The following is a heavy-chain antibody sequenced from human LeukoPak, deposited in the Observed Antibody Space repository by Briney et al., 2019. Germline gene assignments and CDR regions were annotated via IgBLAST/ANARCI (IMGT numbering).Heavy chain of an antibody. Sequence: PGGSLRLSCVASGFTFSNSWMSWVRQAPGRGLEWVANIKQDGSEQYYLDSVRGRFTIPRDNAKNSLYLQMNSLRAEDTAVYFCARSYSSPNWFDPWGQGSLVTVSS. CDR1: GFTFSNSW. CDR2: IKQDGSEQ. D-gene: IGHD6-19*01. J-gene: IGHJ5*02. CDR3: ARSYSSPNWFDP. V-gene: IGHV3-7*05.